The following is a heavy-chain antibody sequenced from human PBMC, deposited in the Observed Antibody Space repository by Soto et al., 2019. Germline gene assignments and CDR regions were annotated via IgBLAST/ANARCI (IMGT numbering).Heavy chain of an antibody. V-gene: IGHV4-30-2*01. J-gene: IGHJ5*02. CDR1: GGSISSGGYS. CDR2: IYHSGST. CDR3: VRVPGP. Sequence: SETLSLTXVVSGGSISSGGYSWSWIRQPPGKGLEWIGYIYHSGSTYYNPSLKSRVTISVDRSKNQFSLKLSSVTAADTAVYYCVRVPGPWGQGTLVTVSS.